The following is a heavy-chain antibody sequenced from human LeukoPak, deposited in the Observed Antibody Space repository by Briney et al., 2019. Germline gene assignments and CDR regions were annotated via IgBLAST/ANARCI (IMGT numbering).Heavy chain of an antibody. CDR3: ARDESMVRGVITGLNYYYMDV. V-gene: IGHV4-4*07. J-gene: IGHJ6*03. Sequence: SETLSLTCTVSGGSISSYYWSWIRQPAGKGLEWIGRIYTSGSTNYNPSLTIRVTMSVDTSKNQFSLKLSSVTAADTAVYYCARDESMVRGVITGLNYYYMDVWGKGTTVTVSS. D-gene: IGHD3-10*01. CDR2: IYTSGST. CDR1: GGSISSYY.